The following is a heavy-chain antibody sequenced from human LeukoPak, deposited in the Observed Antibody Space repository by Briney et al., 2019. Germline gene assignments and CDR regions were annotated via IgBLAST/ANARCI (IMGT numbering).Heavy chain of an antibody. CDR2: IYYSGST. D-gene: IGHD5-24*01. CDR3: ARHERDASLDHALDI. Sequence: SETLSLTCTVSGGSVSSYYWSWIRQPPGKGLEWIGYIYYSGSTNYNPSLKSRVTILVDTSKNQFSLKLSSVTAADTAVYYCARHERDASLDHALDIWGQGTMVTVSS. CDR1: GGSVSSYY. J-gene: IGHJ3*02. V-gene: IGHV4-59*08.